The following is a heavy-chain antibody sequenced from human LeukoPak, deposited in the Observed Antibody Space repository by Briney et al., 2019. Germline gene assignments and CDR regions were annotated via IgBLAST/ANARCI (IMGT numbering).Heavy chain of an antibody. V-gene: IGHV4-31*03. D-gene: IGHD3-22*01. CDR3: AREAPYDSSGYYLDAFDI. J-gene: IGHJ3*02. Sequence: SETLSLTCTVSGGSISSGGYYWSWLRQHPGKGLEWIGYIYYSGSTYYNPSLKSRVTISVDTSKNQFSLKLSSVTAADTAVYYCAREAPYDSSGYYLDAFDIWGQGTMVTVSS. CDR2: IYYSGST. CDR1: GGSISSGGYY.